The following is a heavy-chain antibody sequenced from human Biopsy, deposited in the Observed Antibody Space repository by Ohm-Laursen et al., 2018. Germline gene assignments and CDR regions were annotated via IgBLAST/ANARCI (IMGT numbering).Heavy chain of an antibody. Sequence: SETLSLTCSVSGGSMTGYEWSWIRLAPGKGLEWIGYIYYSGGTKYNPSLASRVTFSVDMSKSQFSLKLCSVTAADAAVYYCARVEAGTYDALDIWGQGTLVAVSA. J-gene: IGHJ3*02. V-gene: IGHV4-59*01. D-gene: IGHD1-26*01. CDR1: GGSMTGYE. CDR3: ARVEAGTYDALDI. CDR2: IYYSGGT.